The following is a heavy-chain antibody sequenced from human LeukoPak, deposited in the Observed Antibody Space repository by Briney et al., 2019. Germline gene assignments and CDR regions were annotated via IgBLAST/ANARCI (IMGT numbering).Heavy chain of an antibody. CDR2: IHYSGST. CDR3: ARHGWNAEDAFDI. D-gene: IGHD1-1*01. J-gene: IGHJ3*02. Sequence: NSSETLSLTCTVSGGSITNYFWSWIRQPPGKGLEWIGYIHYSGSTNYSPSLKSRVTISVDTSKNHFSLRLTSVTAADTAVYYCARHGWNAEDAFDIWGQGTMVTVSS. V-gene: IGHV4-59*08. CDR1: GGSITNYF.